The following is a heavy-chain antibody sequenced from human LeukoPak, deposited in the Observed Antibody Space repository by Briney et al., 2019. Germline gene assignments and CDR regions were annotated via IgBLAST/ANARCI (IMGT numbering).Heavy chain of an antibody. CDR2: INPSGGST. CDR3: ASSILTGSSGAFDI. D-gene: IGHD3-9*01. V-gene: IGHV1-46*03. Sequence: ASVKVSCKASGYTFTSYYMHWVRQAPGQGLEWTGIINPSGGSTSYAQKFQGRVTMTRETSTSTVYMELSSLRSEDTAVYCCASSILTGSSGAFDIWGQGTMVTVSS. CDR1: GYTFTSYY. J-gene: IGHJ3*02.